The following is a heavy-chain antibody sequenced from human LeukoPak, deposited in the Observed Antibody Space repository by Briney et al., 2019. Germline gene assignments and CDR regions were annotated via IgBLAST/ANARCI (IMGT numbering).Heavy chain of an antibody. J-gene: IGHJ4*02. D-gene: IGHD7-27*01. CDR1: GFTVSSNY. V-gene: IGHV3-66*01. CDR2: TYSGGST. Sequence: PGGSLRLSCAASGFTVSSNYMSWVRQAPGKGLEWVSITYSGGSTYYADSVKGRFTISRDNSKNTLYLQMNSLRAEDTAVYYCARGGESFSLDYWGQGTLVTVSS. CDR3: ARGGESFSLDY.